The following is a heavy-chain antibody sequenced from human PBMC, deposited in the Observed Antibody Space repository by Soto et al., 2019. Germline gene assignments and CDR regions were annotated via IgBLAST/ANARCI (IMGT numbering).Heavy chain of an antibody. CDR2: ISSSGSTI. CDR3: ARSSAITTSFDY. Sequence: QVQLVESGGGLVKPGGSLRLTCAASGFSLRDYYMSWMRQAPGKGLEWVAHISSSGSTIFYADSVKGRFTISRDNAKKSLYLQMNSLRADDTAVYYCARSSAITTSFDYWGQGTLVTVSS. J-gene: IGHJ4*02. V-gene: IGHV3-11*01. D-gene: IGHD4-17*01. CDR1: GFSLRDYY.